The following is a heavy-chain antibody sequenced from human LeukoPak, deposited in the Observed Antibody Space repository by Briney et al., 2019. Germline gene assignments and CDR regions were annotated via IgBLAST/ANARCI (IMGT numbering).Heavy chain of an antibody. J-gene: IGHJ1*01. CDR3: VDPDR. D-gene: IGHD3-22*01. Sequence: ASVKVSCKASGYTFSSFDINWVRQAPGQGLEWMGWMNPNSGNSGFAQKFQGRVIMTRNTSIATAYMEVINLRFDDTAVYYCVDPDRWGQGTLVTVSS. CDR1: GYTFSSFD. V-gene: IGHV1-8*01. CDR2: MNPNSGNS.